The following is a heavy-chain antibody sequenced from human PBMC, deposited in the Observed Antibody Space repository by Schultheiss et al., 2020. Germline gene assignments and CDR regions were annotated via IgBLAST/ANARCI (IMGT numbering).Heavy chain of an antibody. CDR2: IYPSDSDT. V-gene: IGHV5-51*01. CDR1: GYSFTNYY. CDR3: ARGSEYYYGSGSTNLPWWFDP. J-gene: IGHJ5*02. D-gene: IGHD3-10*01. Sequence: GESLKISCKGSGYSFTNYYIGWVRQMPGKGLEWMGFIYPSDSDTRYSPSFQGQVTISADKSISTAYLQWSSLKASDTAMYYCARGSEYYYGSGSTNLPWWFDPWGKGTLVTGSA.